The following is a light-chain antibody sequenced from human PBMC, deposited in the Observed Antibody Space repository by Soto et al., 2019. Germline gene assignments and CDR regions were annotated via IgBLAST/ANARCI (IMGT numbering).Light chain of an antibody. CDR3: AAWDDSLNGYV. J-gene: IGLJ1*01. CDR2: SDY. V-gene: IGLV1-44*01. CDR1: SSNIGSNA. Sequence: QSVLTQPPSTSETPGQRVTISCSGSSSNIGSNAVNWYQQLPGTAPKLLIYSDYQRPSGVPDRFSGSKSGTSASLAISGLQSDDEADYYCAAWDDSLNGYVFGTGTKLTVL.